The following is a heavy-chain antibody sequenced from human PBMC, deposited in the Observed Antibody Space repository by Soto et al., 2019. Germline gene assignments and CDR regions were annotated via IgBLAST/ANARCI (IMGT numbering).Heavy chain of an antibody. J-gene: IGHJ4*02. CDR2: ISYDGSNK. D-gene: IGHD1-1*01. V-gene: IGHV3-30-3*01. CDR3: ARVDRFWAGIDY. Sequence: QVQLVESGGGVVQPGRSLRLSCAASGFTFSSYAMHWVRQAPGKGLEWVAVISYDGSNKYYADSVKGRFTISRDNSKNTLYLQMNSLRAEDTAVYYGARVDRFWAGIDYWGQGTLVTVSS. CDR1: GFTFSSYA.